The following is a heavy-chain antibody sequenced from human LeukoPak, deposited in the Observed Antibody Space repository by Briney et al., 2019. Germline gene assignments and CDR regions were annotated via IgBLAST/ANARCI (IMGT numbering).Heavy chain of an antibody. V-gene: IGHV4-34*01. Sequence: PSETLSLTCAVYGGSFSGYYWSWIRQPPGKGLEWIGSIYYSGSTYYNPSLKSRVTISVDTSKNQFSLKLSSVTAADTAVYYCARDLGTMVRGVIMDYWGQGTLVTVSS. D-gene: IGHD3-10*01. CDR1: GGSFSGYY. J-gene: IGHJ4*02. CDR3: ARDLGTMVRGVIMDY. CDR2: IYYSGST.